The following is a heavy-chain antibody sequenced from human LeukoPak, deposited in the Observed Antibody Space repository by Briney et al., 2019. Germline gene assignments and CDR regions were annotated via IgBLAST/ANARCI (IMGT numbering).Heavy chain of an antibody. CDR1: GDSIRSYD. CDR2: INYEGNT. J-gene: IGHJ5*02. V-gene: IGHV4-59*12. CDR3: ARCLTGWFDP. Sequence: SETLSLTCSVSGDSIRSYDWSWIRQSPGKGLEWIGYINYEGNTKYNPSLKSRIIISVDKSNNHFSLKLSSVTAADTAVYYCARCLTGWFDPWGQGTLVTVSS.